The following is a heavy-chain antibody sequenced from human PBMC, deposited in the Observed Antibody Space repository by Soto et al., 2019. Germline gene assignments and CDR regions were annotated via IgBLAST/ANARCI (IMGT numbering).Heavy chain of an antibody. CDR3: ANDCLLSFAGTPTPSSGYYYGIVV. CDR1: GFTFSSYG. Sequence: GSLRLSCAASGFTFSSYGMHWVRQAPGKGLEWVAVISYDGSNKYYADSVKGRFTISRDNSKNTMYLQMNSLRAEDTAVYYCANDCLLSFAGTPTPSSGYYYGIVVWCQGTTVSVSS. CDR2: ISYDGSNK. D-gene: IGHD6-13*01. V-gene: IGHV3-30*18. J-gene: IGHJ6*02.